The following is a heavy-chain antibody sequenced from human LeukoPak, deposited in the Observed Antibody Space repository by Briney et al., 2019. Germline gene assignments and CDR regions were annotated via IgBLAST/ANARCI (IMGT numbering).Heavy chain of an antibody. D-gene: IGHD2-15*01. CDR2: IIPIFGTA. J-gene: IGHJ2*01. V-gene: IGHV1-69*05. Sequence: SVKVSCKVSGGTFSSYAISWVRQAPGQGLEWMGRIIPIFGTAYYAQKFQGRVTITTDESTNTAYMELNSLRSEDTAVYYCARDCSGGSCYGPVYWYFDLWGRGTLVTVSS. CDR1: GGTFSSYA. CDR3: ARDCSGGSCYGPVYWYFDL.